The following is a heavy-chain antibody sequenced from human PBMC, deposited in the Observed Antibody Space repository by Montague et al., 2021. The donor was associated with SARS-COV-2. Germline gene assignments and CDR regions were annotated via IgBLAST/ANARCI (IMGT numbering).Heavy chain of an antibody. CDR3: AREGGWLSRGSYYFDY. CDR2: IYYSGST. Sequence: SETLSLTCAVYGGSFSGYYWSWIRQPPGKGLGWIGSIYYSGSTYYNPSLKSRVTISVDTSKNQFSLKLSSVTAADTAVYYCAREGGWLSRGSYYFDYWGQGTLVTVSS. V-gene: IGHV4-34*01. D-gene: IGHD3-22*01. CDR1: GGSFSGYY. J-gene: IGHJ4*02.